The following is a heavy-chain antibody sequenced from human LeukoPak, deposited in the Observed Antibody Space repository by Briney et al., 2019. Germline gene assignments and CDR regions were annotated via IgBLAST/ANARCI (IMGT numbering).Heavy chain of an antibody. CDR3: AKTVDYYDSSGYYFVDY. Sequence: WGSLRLSCAASGFTFTSYAMSWVRQAPGKGLEWVSAISGSGGNTYYADSVKGRFTISRDNSKNTLYLQMNSLRAEDTAVYYCAKTVDYYDSSGYYFVDYWGQGTLVTVSS. V-gene: IGHV3-23*01. J-gene: IGHJ4*02. D-gene: IGHD3-22*01. CDR2: ISGSGGNT. CDR1: GFTFTSYA.